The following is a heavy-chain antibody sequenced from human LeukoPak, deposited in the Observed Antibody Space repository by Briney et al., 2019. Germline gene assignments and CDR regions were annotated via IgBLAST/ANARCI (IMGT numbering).Heavy chain of an antibody. CDR1: GYSFTTYW. J-gene: IGHJ4*02. CDR2: IYPVDADT. D-gene: IGHD2-15*01. Sequence: GESLKISCKVYGYSFTTYWIGCVRQIHGKGLEWMGIIYPVDADTRYSPSFEGQVTIAADKSISTAYLQWSKLKASDTAMYYCARLPAQVAPPFYSWGQGTLVTVSS. CDR3: ARLPAQVAPPFYS. V-gene: IGHV5-51*01.